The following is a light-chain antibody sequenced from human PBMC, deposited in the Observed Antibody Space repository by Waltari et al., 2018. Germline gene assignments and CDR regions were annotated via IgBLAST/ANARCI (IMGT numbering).Light chain of an antibody. CDR2: NDD. CDR3: AAWDDTLKGL. CDR1: SSNIGSNT. Sequence: QSVLTQPPSASGAPGQRVTITCSIGSSNIGSNTVNWYQQFPGTAPKLLMFNDDQRASGVPGRVSGSRSVTAASLAISGLQSEDEATYYCAAWDDTLKGLFGGGTTLTVL. V-gene: IGLV1-44*01. J-gene: IGLJ3*02.